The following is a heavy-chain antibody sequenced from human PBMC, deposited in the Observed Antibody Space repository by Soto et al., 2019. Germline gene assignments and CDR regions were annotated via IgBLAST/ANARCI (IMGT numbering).Heavy chain of an antibody. CDR2: ISPHNFNT. Sequence: ASVKVSCKASGYTFTHFYITWVRQVPGQGLEWMGAISPHNFNTNFAQKFQGRVTLTTDTSTNTAYMELRSLTSDDTAVYYCARDERAYDLSTPYYKAHQFDYWGQGVLATVSS. CDR3: ARDERAYDLSTPYYKAHQFDY. J-gene: IGHJ4*02. V-gene: IGHV1-18*01. D-gene: IGHD3-9*01. CDR1: GYTFTHFY.